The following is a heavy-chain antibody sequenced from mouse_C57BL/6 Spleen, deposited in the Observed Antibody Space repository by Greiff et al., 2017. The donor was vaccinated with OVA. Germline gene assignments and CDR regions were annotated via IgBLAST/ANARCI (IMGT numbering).Heavy chain of an antibody. Sequence: QVQLQQPGAELVRPGTSVKLSCKASGYTFTSYWMPWVKQRPGQGLEWIGVIDPSDSYTNYNQKFKGKSTLTVDTSSSTAYMQLSSLTSEDSAVYYCAREGLRFDYWGQGTTLTVSS. CDR1: GYTFTSYW. J-gene: IGHJ2*01. CDR2: IDPSDSYT. CDR3: AREGLRFDY. D-gene: IGHD1-1*01. V-gene: IGHV1-59*01.